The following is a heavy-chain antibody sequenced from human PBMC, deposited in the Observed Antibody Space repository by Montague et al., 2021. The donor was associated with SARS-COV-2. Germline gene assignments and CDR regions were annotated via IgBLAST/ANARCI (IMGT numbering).Heavy chain of an antibody. CDR2: INHSGTT. D-gene: IGHD4-23*01. V-gene: IGHV4-34*01. CDR3: ARWDPQTLTLIGLRGKSASDX. CDR1: GGSFSGYY. Sequence: SETLSLTCAVYGGSFSGYYWTWIRQSPGKGLEWIAEINHSGTTNYNFNPSLRSRVTISVDTSKSQFSLKLSSVTAADTGVYYCARWDPQTLTLIGLRGKSASDXWGQETLVTVSS. J-gene: IGHJ4*02.